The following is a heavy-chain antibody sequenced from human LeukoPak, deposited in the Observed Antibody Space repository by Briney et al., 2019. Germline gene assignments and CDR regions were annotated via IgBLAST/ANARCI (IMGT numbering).Heavy chain of an antibody. D-gene: IGHD5-12*01. CDR1: GFTFSTYS. CDR3: AREGGSGYDDNWFDP. V-gene: IGHV3-48*01. Sequence: GGSLRLSCAASGFTFSTYSMNWVRQAPGKGLEWVSYISSSSSTIYYADSVKGRFTISRDNAKNSLYLQMNSLRAEDTAVYYCAREGGSGYDDNWFDPWGQGTLVTVSS. CDR2: ISSSSSTI. J-gene: IGHJ5*02.